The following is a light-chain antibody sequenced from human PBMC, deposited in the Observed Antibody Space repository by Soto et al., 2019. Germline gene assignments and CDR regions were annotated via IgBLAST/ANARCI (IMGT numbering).Light chain of an antibody. Sequence: QSALTQPASVSGSPGQSITISCTGTSSDVGGYNSVSWYQQYPGKAPKLMIYHVSNRPSGVSNRYSGSKSGNSASLTISGLQAEDEADYYCSSYTSTSTDVFGTGTKLTVL. J-gene: IGLJ1*01. CDR3: SSYTSTSTDV. V-gene: IGLV2-14*01. CDR1: SSDVGGYNS. CDR2: HVS.